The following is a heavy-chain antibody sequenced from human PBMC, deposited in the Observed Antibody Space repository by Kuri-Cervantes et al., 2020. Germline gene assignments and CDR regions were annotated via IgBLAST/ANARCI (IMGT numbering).Heavy chain of an antibody. J-gene: IGHJ4*02. V-gene: IGHV1-18*01. D-gene: IGHD3-10*01. CDR3: ARDSEGAWYGSGSRPFDY. CDR2: ISAYNGNT. CDR1: GGTFSSYA. Sequence: GGSLRLSCKASGGTFSSYAISWVRQVPGQGLEWMGWISAYNGNTNYAQKLQGRVTMTTDTSTSTAYMELRSLRSDDTAVYYCARDSEGAWYGSGSRPFDYWGQGTLVTVSS.